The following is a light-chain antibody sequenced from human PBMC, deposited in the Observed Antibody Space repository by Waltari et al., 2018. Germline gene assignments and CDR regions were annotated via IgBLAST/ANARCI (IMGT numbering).Light chain of an antibody. CDR1: NIGTKR. J-gene: IGLJ1*01. V-gene: IGLV3-21*01. Sequence: SYVLTQPPSVSVAPGESARITCGGNNIGTKRVHWYQQKPGQAPVLVIYSDSDRPSGIPELFSGANSGNTATLTISRVEAGDEADYYCQVWEISRDHYVFGSGTEVTVL. CDR2: SDS. CDR3: QVWEISRDHYV.